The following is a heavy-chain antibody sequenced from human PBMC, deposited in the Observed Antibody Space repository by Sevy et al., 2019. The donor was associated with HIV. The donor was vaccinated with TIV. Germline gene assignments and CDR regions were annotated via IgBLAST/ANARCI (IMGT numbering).Heavy chain of an antibody. CDR2: FVPEDDET. V-gene: IGHV1-24*01. D-gene: IGHD3-22*01. J-gene: IGHJ4*02. CDR3: ATTKDYYENSGDPFDY. Sequence: ASVKVSCKVSRYTLSQLSMHWVRQVPGKGLEWMGSFVPEDDETIYAQKFQGRLTMTEDTSTDTAYMELSSLRSEDTAVYYCATTKDYYENSGDPFDYWGQGTLVTVSS. CDR1: RYTLSQLS.